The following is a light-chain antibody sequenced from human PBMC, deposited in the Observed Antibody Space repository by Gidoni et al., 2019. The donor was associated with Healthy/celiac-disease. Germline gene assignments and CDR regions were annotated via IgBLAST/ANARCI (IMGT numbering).Light chain of an antibody. V-gene: IGLV3-1*01. CDR1: KLGDKY. J-gene: IGLJ2*01. Sequence: SYELPQPPSVSVSPGQTASITCSGDKLGDKYACWYQQKPGQSPVLVIYQDSKRPSGIPGRFSGSNSGNTATLTISGTQAMDEADYYCQAWDSSADVVFGGGTKLTVL. CDR2: QDS. CDR3: QAWDSSADVV.